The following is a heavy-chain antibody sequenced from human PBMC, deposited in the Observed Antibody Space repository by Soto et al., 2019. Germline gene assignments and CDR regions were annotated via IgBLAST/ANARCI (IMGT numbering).Heavy chain of an antibody. Sequence: EVQLLESGGGLVQPGGSLRLSCAASGFTFSSYAMSWVRQAPGKGLEWVSAISGSGGSTYYADSVKGRFTISRENSKNTWYLQRNSLRAEDTAVYYCAKGKAARPSLIDYWGQGTLVTVSS. CDR1: GFTFSSYA. D-gene: IGHD6-6*01. V-gene: IGHV3-23*01. CDR3: AKGKAARPSLIDY. J-gene: IGHJ4*02. CDR2: ISGSGGST.